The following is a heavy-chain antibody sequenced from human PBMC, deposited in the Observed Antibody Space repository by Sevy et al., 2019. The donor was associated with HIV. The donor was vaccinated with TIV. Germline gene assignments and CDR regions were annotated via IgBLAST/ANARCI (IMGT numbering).Heavy chain of an antibody. Sequence: GGSLRLSCAASGFTFSDYYMSWIRQAPGKGLEWVSYISSSGSTIYYADSVKGRFTISRDNAKNSLYLQMNSLRAEDTAVYYCARVPYYYDSSGYPYYHFDYWGQGTLVTVSS. J-gene: IGHJ4*02. CDR1: GFTFSDYY. CDR2: ISSSGSTI. D-gene: IGHD3-22*01. V-gene: IGHV3-11*01. CDR3: ARVPYYYDSSGYPYYHFDY.